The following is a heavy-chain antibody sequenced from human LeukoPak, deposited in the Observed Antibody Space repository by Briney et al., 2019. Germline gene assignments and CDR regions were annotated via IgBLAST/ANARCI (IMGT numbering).Heavy chain of an antibody. Sequence: SETLSLTCTVSGGSVSSGSYYWSWIRQPPGKGLEWIGYIYYSGSTNYNSSLKSRVTISVDTSKNQFSLKLSSVTAADTAVYYCARVKVDTAMEFDYWGQGTLVTVSS. CDR1: GGSVSSGSYY. J-gene: IGHJ4*02. D-gene: IGHD5-18*01. CDR2: IYYSGST. CDR3: ARVKVDTAMEFDY. V-gene: IGHV4-61*01.